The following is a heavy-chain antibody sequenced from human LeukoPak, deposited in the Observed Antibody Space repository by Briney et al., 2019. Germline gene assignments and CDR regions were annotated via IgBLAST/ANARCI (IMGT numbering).Heavy chain of an antibody. Sequence: GRSLRLSCAASGFTFSGYGMHWVRQAPGKGLEWVAVIWYDGSNKYYADSVKGRFTISRDNSKNTLYLQMNSLRAEDTAVYYCARALISSSWRTWATYYYYGMDVWGKGTTVTVSS. CDR3: ARALISSSWRTWATYYYYGMDV. CDR1: GFTFSGYG. D-gene: IGHD6-13*01. V-gene: IGHV3-33*01. J-gene: IGHJ6*04. CDR2: IWYDGSNK.